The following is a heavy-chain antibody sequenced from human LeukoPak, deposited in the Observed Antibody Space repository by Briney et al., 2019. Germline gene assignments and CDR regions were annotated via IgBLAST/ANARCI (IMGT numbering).Heavy chain of an antibody. CDR3: AAEHGWMADY. CDR2: IKQDGSEK. Sequence: GGSLRLSCVDTGCTFSRYGMNCVGQAPGKGREWVANIKQDGSEKYYVDSVKGRLTISRENAKNSLYLQMNSLRAEDTAVYYCAAEHGWMADYWGQGTLVTVSS. J-gene: IGHJ4*02. D-gene: IGHD5-12*01. V-gene: IGHV3-7*05. CDR1: GCTFSRYG.